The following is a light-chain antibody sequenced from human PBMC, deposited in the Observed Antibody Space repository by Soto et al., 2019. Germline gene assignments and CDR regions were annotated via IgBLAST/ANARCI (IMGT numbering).Light chain of an antibody. CDR2: AAS. V-gene: IGKV1-9*01. Sequence: DIQMTQSPSTLSGSVGDRVTITCRASQTISSWLAWYQQKPGKAPKLLIYAASTLQSGVPSRFSGSGSGTEFTLTISSLQPEDFATYYCQQLNSYPSLTFGGGTKVEIK. CDR3: QQLNSYPSLT. CDR1: QTISSW. J-gene: IGKJ4*01.